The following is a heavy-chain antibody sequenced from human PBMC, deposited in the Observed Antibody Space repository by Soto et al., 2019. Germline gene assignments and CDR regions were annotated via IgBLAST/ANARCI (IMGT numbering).Heavy chain of an antibody. Sequence: QVKLQESGPGLVKASQTLSLTCSVSGGSVNNGGYYWSWIRQHPGKGLEWIGYIYYSVNTYSNPSLESRLSISVDTSQNHFSLTLTSVTAADTAVYYCARYSSSGFDPWGQGTVVTVSS. V-gene: IGHV4-31*03. D-gene: IGHD6-19*01. CDR1: GGSVNNGGYY. J-gene: IGHJ5*02. CDR3: ARYSSSGFDP. CDR2: IYYSVNT.